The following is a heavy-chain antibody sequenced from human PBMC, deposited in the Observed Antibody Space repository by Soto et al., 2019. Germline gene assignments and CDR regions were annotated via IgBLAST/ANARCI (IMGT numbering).Heavy chain of an antibody. J-gene: IGHJ4*02. CDR2: IYTSGRT. CDR1: GDSMTKYY. V-gene: IGHV4-4*07. D-gene: IGHD1-26*01. Sequence: QVQLQESGPGLVKPSENLSLTCTVSGDSMTKYYWSWIRQPAGKGLEWIGRIYTSGRTNYNPSLKSRVTMSIDTSNNPFSLKLKSVTAADTAVYYCARTVGASYYFDFWGQGALVTVSS. CDR3: ARTVGASYYFDF.